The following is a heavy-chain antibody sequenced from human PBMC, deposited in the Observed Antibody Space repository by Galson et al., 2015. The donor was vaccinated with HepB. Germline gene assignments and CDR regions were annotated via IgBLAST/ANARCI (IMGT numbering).Heavy chain of an antibody. J-gene: IGHJ6*02. CDR1: GYSFTDYY. D-gene: IGHD3-3*01. V-gene: IGHV1-2*02. CDR3: ARGRLTIFAVVTDVRDYYYRMDV. Sequence: SVKVSCKATGYSFTDYYMHWVRQAPGQGLEWMGWINPNSGDTYYAQMFQGRVTTTRDKSISTAYMELTSLRSDDTAVYYCARGRLTIFAVVTDVRDYYYRMDVWGQGTMVIVS. CDR2: INPNSGDT.